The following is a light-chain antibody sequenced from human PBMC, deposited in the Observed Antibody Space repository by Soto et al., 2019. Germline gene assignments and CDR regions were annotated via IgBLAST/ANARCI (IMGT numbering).Light chain of an antibody. CDR2: DAS. V-gene: IGKV3D-15*01. CDR1: QGVNSY. J-gene: IGKJ5*01. CDR3: QQYKNWPL. Sequence: EIVLTQSPGTLSFSPGERPTLSCRASQGVNSYLAWHQQKPGQAPRLLIFDASNRATGIPARFSGSGFGTEFTLTISSLQSEDFAVYYCQQYKNWPLFGQGTRLEI.